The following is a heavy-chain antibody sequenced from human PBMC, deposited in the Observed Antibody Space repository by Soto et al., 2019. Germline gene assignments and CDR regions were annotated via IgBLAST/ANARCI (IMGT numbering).Heavy chain of an antibody. Sequence: GESLKISCKGSGYSFTSYWINWVRQMTGKGLEWMGRIDPSDSYTNYSLSFQGHVTISADKSISTAYLQWSSLKASDTAIYYCDLVYCGMDVWGQGTTVTVSS. J-gene: IGHJ6*02. CDR2: IDPSDSYT. CDR3: DLVYCGMDV. V-gene: IGHV5-10-1*01. CDR1: GYSFTSYW.